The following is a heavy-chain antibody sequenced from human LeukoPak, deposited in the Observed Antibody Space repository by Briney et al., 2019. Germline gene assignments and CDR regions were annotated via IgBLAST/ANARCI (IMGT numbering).Heavy chain of an antibody. CDR3: ARGRRTYYYDSSGYYGETELDY. J-gene: IGHJ4*02. Sequence: GGSPRLSCAASGFTVSSNYMSWVRQAPGKGLEWVSVIYSGGSTYYADSVKGRFTISRDNSKNTLYLQMNSLRAEDTAVYYCARGRRTYYYDSSGYYGETELDYWGQGTLVTVSS. CDR2: IYSGGST. CDR1: GFTVSSNY. V-gene: IGHV3-53*01. D-gene: IGHD3-22*01.